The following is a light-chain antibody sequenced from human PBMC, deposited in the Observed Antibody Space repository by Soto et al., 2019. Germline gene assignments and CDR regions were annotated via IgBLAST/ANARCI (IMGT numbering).Light chain of an antibody. J-gene: IGLJ3*02. CDR1: SSDVGSYNL. CDR2: EVS. Sequence: QSALTQPASVSGSPGQSITISCTGTSSDVGSYNLVSWYQQHPGKAPKLMIYEVSKRPSGVSYRFSGSKSGNTASLTISGLQAEDEADYYCCSYAGVGVFGGGTKLTVL. CDR3: CSYAGVGV. V-gene: IGLV2-23*02.